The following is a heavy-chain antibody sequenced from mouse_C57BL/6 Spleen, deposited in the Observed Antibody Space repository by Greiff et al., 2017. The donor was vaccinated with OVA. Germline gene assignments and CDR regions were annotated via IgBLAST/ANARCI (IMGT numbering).Heavy chain of an antibody. CDR3: ARYGEEAWFAY. CDR2: INPNNGGT. J-gene: IGHJ3*01. CDR1: GYTFTDYN. D-gene: IGHD2-13*01. V-gene: IGHV1-18*01. Sequence: EVKLMESGPELVKPGASVKIPCKASGYTFTDYNMDWVKQSHGKSLEWIGDINPNNGGTIYNQKFKGKATLTVDKSSSTAYMELRSLTSEDTAVYYCARYGEEAWFAYWGQGTLVTVSA.